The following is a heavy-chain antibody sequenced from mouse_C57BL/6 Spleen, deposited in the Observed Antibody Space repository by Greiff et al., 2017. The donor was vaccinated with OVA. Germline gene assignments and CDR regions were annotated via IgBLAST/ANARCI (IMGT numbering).Heavy chain of an antibody. CDR1: GYSITSGYY. D-gene: IGHD1-1*01. J-gene: IGHJ1*03. V-gene: IGHV3-6*01. CDR3: ARRSSYGYFDV. CDR2: ISYDGSN. Sequence: DVKLVESGPGLVKPSQSLSLTCSVTGYSITSGYYWNWIRQFPGNKLEWMGYISYDGSNNYNPSLKNRISITRDTSKNQFFLKLNSVTTEDTATYYCARRSSYGYFDVWGTGTTVTVSS.